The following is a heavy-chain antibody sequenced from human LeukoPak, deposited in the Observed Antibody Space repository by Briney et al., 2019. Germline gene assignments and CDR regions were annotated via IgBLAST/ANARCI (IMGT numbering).Heavy chain of an antibody. CDR3: ARHIGGDSGYDHFDY. V-gene: IGHV4-39*01. CDR2: MCYSGST. CDR1: GGSIDSSSYY. J-gene: IGHJ4*02. D-gene: IGHD5-12*01. Sequence: SETLSLTCTVSGGSIDSSSYYWGWIRQPPGKGLEWIGSMCYSGSTYHNPSLKSRVTISVDTSKNQFSLKLKSVTAADTSVYYCARHIGGDSGYDHFDYWGQGTLVTVSS.